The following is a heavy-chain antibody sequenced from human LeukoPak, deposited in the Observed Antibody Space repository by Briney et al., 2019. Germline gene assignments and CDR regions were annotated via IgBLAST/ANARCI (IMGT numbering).Heavy chain of an antibody. V-gene: IGHV3-23*01. CDR3: AVYSSGYHFDY. Sequence: PGGSLRLSCAASGFTFSSYAMSWVRQAPGKGLEWVSAISGSGGSTYYADSVKGRFTISRDNAKNSLYLQMNSLRAEDTAVYYCAVYSSGYHFDYWGQGTLVTVSS. D-gene: IGHD3-22*01. CDR2: ISGSGGST. CDR1: GFTFSSYA. J-gene: IGHJ4*02.